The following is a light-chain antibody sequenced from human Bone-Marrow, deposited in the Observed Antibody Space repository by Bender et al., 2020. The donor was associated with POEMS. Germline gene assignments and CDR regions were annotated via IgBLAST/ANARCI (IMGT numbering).Light chain of an antibody. CDR1: SSDVGSYDL. CDR2: EVT. CDR3: SSYAGSDKGV. V-gene: IGLV2-23*02. Sequence: QSALTQPASVSGSPGQSITISCTGTSSDVGSYDLVSWYQQHPGKAPKLILYEVTKRPSGVPDRFSGSKSGNTASLTVSGLQADDEAYYHCSSYAGSDKGVFGGGTKLTV. J-gene: IGLJ2*01.